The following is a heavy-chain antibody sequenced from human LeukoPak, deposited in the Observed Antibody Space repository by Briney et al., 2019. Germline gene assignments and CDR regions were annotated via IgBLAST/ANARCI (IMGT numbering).Heavy chain of an antibody. D-gene: IGHD2-2*01. CDR1: GYTFTSYG. V-gene: IGHV1-18*01. CDR3: ARDPGYCSSTSCLTFDY. J-gene: IGHJ4*02. CDR2: ISAYNGNT. Sequence: ASVKVSCKASGYTFTSYGISWVPQAPGHGLEWMGWISAYNGNTNYAQKLQGRVTMTTDTSTGTAYMELRSLRSDDTAVYYCARDPGYCSSTSCLTFDYWGQGTLVTVSS.